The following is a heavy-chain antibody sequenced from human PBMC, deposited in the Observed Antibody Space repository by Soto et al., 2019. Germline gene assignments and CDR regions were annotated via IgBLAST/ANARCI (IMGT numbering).Heavy chain of an antibody. Sequence: EVQLVQSGAEVKKPGESLRISCKGSGYSFTGYWISWVRQMPGKGLEWMGRIDPSDSYTNYSPSFQGHVTISADKSISTAYLQWSSLQASDTAMYYCATLQAAAGDNDLTFDYWGQGTLVTVSS. CDR2: IDPSDSYT. CDR1: GYSFTGYW. V-gene: IGHV5-10-1*01. D-gene: IGHD6-13*01. CDR3: ATLQAAAGDNDLTFDY. J-gene: IGHJ4*02.